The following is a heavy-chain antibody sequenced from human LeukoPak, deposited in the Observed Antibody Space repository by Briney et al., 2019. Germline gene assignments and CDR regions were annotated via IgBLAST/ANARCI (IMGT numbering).Heavy chain of an antibody. CDR2: INHDGST. D-gene: IGHD3-3*01. V-gene: IGHV4-34*01. J-gene: IGHJ3*02. CDR3: ARGQSTIFGVVIPHAFDI. Sequence: MSSEILSLTCAVYGGSLSPYYWTWIRQPPGKGLEWIGEINHDGSTNYNPSLKSRVTISVDTSKNHFSLKLSSVTAADTAVYYCARGQSTIFGVVIPHAFDIWGQGTMVTVSS. CDR1: GGSLSPYY.